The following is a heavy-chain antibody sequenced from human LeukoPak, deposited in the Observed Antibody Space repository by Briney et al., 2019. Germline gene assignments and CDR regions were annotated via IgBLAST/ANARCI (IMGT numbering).Heavy chain of an antibody. D-gene: IGHD2-15*01. J-gene: IGHJ3*02. CDR2: VYSGGSA. V-gene: IGHV3-66*01. CDR3: ARVIRVAVDAFDI. CDR1: GFIVTNNY. Sequence: PGGSLRLSCTASGFIVTNNYINWVRQAPGKGLEWVSLVYSGGSAYYADSVKGRFTISRDNSKNMVYLQMNSLRAEDTAVYYCARVIRVAVDAFDIWGQGTMVTVSS.